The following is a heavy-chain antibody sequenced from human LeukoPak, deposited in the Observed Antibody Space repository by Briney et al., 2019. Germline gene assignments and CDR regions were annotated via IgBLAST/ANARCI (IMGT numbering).Heavy chain of an antibody. CDR1: GASMTSDY. J-gene: IGHJ4*02. Sequence: RPSETLSLTCTVSGASMTSDYWSWIRQPPGKGLEWIGYVYHSGTIHYSPSLESRVTISMDMSKNQFSLNLRSVTAADTAVYYCARGSPVGNSWGQGTLVTVSS. CDR3: ARGSPVGNS. CDR2: VYHSGTI. V-gene: IGHV4-59*01. D-gene: IGHD1-14*01.